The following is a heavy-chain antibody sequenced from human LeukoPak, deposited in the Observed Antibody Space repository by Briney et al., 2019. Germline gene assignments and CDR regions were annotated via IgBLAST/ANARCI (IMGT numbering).Heavy chain of an antibody. CDR3: TTLSYQWFGDAFDI. Sequence: GGSLRLSCAASGFTFSNAWMSWVRQAPGKGLEWVGRIKSKTDGGTTDYAAPVKGRFTISRDDSKNTLYLQMNSLKTEDTAVYYCTTLSYQWFGDAFDIWGQGTMVTVSS. V-gene: IGHV3-15*01. J-gene: IGHJ3*02. D-gene: IGHD3-10*01. CDR1: GFTFSNAW. CDR2: IKSKTDGGTT.